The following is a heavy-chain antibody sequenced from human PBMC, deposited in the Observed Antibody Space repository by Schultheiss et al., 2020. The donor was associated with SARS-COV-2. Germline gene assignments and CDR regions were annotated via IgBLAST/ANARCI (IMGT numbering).Heavy chain of an antibody. CDR3: AGDFWSGYFRFFGGSYYYGMDV. D-gene: IGHD3-3*01. CDR1: GGTFSSYA. Sequence: SVKVSCKASGGTFSSYAISWVRQAPGQGLEWMGGIIPIFGTANYAQKFQGRVTITADESTSTAYMELSSLRSEDTAVYYCAGDFWSGYFRFFGGSYYYGMDVWGQGTTVTVSS. CDR2: IIPIFGTA. J-gene: IGHJ6*02. V-gene: IGHV1-69*13.